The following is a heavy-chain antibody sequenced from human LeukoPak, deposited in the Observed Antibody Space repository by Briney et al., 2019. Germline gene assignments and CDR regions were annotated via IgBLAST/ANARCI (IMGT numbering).Heavy chain of an antibody. Sequence: GGSLRLSCAPSGFTVSSNYMSWVRQAPGKGLEWVSVIYSGGSTYYADSVKARFAISRHNSKNTLYLKMNSLRAEDTAVYYCASLGLIAAAGTDYWGQGTLVTVSS. J-gene: IGHJ4*02. V-gene: IGHV3-53*04. CDR1: GFTVSSNY. D-gene: IGHD6-13*01. CDR3: ASLGLIAAAGTDY. CDR2: IYSGGST.